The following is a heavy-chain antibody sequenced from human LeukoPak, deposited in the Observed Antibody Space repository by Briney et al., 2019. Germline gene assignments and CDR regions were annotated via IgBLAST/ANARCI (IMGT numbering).Heavy chain of an antibody. D-gene: IGHD3-22*01. V-gene: IGHV3-33*01. CDR1: GFTFSSYG. J-gene: IGHJ4*02. CDR2: IWYDGSNK. Sequence: PGGSLRLSCAASGFTFSSYGMHWVRQAPGKGLEWVAVIWYDGSNKYYADSVKGRFTISRDNSKNTLYLQMNSLRAEDTAVYYCARDKDCYDSSGYYDYWGQGTLVTVSS. CDR3: ARDKDCYDSSGYYDY.